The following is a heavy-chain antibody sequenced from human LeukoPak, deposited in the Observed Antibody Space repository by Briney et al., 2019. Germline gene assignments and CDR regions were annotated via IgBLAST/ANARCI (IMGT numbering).Heavy chain of an antibody. D-gene: IGHD3-22*01. Sequence: GGSLRLSCVASGFTFSTYWMSWVRQAPGKGLEWVANIKEVGGEKYSGDSVRGRFTISRDNAKNSLYLQMNSLRAEDTAVYYCARDSSGYQWGQGTLVTVSS. V-gene: IGHV3-7*01. J-gene: IGHJ4*02. CDR1: GFTFSTYW. CDR3: ARDSSGYQ. CDR2: IKEVGGEK.